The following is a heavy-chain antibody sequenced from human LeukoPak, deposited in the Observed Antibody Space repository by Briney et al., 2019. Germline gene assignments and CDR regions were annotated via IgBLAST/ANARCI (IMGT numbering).Heavy chain of an antibody. V-gene: IGHV1-2*02. D-gene: IGHD2-15*01. J-gene: IGHJ6*02. Sequence: ASVKVSCKASGYTFTGYYMHWVRQAPGQGLEWMGWINPNSGGTNYAQKFQVRVTMTRDTSISTAYMELSRLRSDDTAVYYCARDPLGYCSGGSCYGYYYYGMDVWGQGTTVTVSS. CDR2: INPNSGGT. CDR1: GYTFTGYY. CDR3: ARDPLGYCSGGSCYGYYYYGMDV.